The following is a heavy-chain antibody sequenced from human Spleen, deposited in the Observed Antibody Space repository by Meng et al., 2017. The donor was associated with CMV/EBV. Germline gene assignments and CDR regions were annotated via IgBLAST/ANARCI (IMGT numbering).Heavy chain of an antibody. CDR2: ISSGGTYM. CDR1: AFPFSDYT. CDR3: ARHDHDSYYYSMDV. D-gene: IGHD3-16*01. J-gene: IGHJ6*02. Sequence: GSLRLSCAASAFPFSDYTMNWVRQAPGKGLEWVSSISSGGTYMYYADSVKGRFTISRDNANNSLFLQMSTLRAEDTAVYYCARHDHDSYYYSMDVWGQGTTVTVSS. V-gene: IGHV3-21*01.